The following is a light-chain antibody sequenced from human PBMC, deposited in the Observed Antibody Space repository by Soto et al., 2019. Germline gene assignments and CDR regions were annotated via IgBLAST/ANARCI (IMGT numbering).Light chain of an antibody. CDR2: WAS. V-gene: IGKV4-1*01. Sequence: DIVMTQSPDSLAVSLGERATINCKSSQTVLYSSNNKNYLAWYLQKPGQPPKLLIYWASTRESGVPDRFSGSGSGTDFTLTISSLQAEDVAVYYCQQYYSTPHPFGQGTKLEIK. CDR3: QQYYSTPHP. CDR1: QTVLYSSNNKNY. J-gene: IGKJ2*01.